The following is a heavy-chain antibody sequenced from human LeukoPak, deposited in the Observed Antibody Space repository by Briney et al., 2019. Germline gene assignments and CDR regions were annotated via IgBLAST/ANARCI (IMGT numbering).Heavy chain of an antibody. Sequence: GGSLRLSCAASGFTFSSYAMSWVRQAPGKGLEWVSAISGSGDSTYYADSVKGRFTISRDNSKNTLYLQMNSLRAEDTAVYYCAKDSTKIDMVRGVIDYWGQGTLVTVSS. D-gene: IGHD3-10*01. J-gene: IGHJ4*02. V-gene: IGHV3-23*01. CDR3: AKDSTKIDMVRGVIDY. CDR1: GFTFSSYA. CDR2: ISGSGDST.